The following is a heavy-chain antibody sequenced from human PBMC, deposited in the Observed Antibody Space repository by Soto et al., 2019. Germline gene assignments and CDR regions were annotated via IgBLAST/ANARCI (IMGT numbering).Heavy chain of an antibody. CDR1: GGSISSYY. CDR3: ARAYSSSSAADY. J-gene: IGHJ4*02. CDR2: IYDTESA. Sequence: PSETLSLTCTVSGGSISSYYWSWIRQPPGKGLEWIGYIYDTESAYYNPSLKSRVSISMDTSENHFAMRLTSVTAADSAVYYCARAYSSSSAADYWGQGLQVTVS. V-gene: IGHV4-59*12. D-gene: IGHD6-6*01.